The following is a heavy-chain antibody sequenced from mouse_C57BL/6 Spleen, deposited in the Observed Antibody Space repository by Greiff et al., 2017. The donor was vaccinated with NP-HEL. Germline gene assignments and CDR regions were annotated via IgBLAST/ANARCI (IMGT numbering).Heavy chain of an antibody. V-gene: IGHV1-64*01. CDR3: ARAHYYGSSDYAMDY. CDR1: GYTFTSYW. J-gene: IGHJ4*01. Sequence: VQLHQPGAELVKPGASVKLSCKASGYTFTSYWMHWVKQRPGQGLEWIGMIHPNRGSTNYNEKFKSKATLTVDKSSSTAYMQLSSLTSEDSAVYYCARAHYYGSSDYAMDYWGQGTSVTVSS. D-gene: IGHD1-1*01. CDR2: IHPNRGST.